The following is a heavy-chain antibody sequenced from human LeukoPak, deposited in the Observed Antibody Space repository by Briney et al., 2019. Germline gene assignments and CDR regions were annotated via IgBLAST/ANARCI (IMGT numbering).Heavy chain of an antibody. J-gene: IGHJ6*02. CDR2: ISSSGSTI. CDR1: GFTFSDYY. V-gene: IGHV3-11*01. D-gene: IGHD3-3*01. Sequence: GGSLRLSCAASGFTFSDYYMSWIRQAPGKGLEWVSYISSSGSTIYYADSVKGRFTISRDNAKNSLYLQMNSLRAVDTAVYYCARDRFSTGGYYYGMDVWGQGTTVTVSS. CDR3: ARDRFSTGGYYYGMDV.